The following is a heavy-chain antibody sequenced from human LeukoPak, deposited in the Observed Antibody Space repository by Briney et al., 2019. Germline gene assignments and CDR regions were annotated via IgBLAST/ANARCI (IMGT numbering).Heavy chain of an antibody. V-gene: IGHV3-74*01. J-gene: IGHJ5*02. CDR2: INSDGSSI. Sequence: GGSLRLSCAASGFTFTTYAMSWVRQAPAKGLVWVSRINSDGSSISYADSVKGRFTISRDNAKNTLYLQMNSLRAEDTAVYYCARDRGGETTVTTDWFDPWGQGTLVTVSS. CDR3: ARDRGGETTVTTDWFDP. CDR1: GFTFTTYA. D-gene: IGHD4-11*01.